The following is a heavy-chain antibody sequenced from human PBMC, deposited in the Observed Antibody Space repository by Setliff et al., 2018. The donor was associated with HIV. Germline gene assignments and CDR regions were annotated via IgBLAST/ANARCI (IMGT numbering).Heavy chain of an antibody. J-gene: IGHJ6*02. CDR1: GGSLRSLS. D-gene: IGHD2-21*02. CDR3: ANLRGEEAGNFYYFYFCLDV. Sequence: SVKVSCKASGGSLRSLSINWVRQAPGQGLEWMAGTIPKFGTSNYAHKFQGRMTITADESTRTAYMELSGLRSEDTAVYYCANLRGEEAGNFYYFYFCLDVWGQGTTVTVSS. CDR2: TIPKFGTS. V-gene: IGHV1-69*13.